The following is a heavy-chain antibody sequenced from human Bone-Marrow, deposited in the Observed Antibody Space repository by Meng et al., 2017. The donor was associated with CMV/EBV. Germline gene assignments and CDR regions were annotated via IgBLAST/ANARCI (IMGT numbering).Heavy chain of an antibody. J-gene: IGHJ4*02. Sequence: GGSLRLSCAASGFTFSSYAMSWVRQAPGKGLEWVSAISGSGGSTYYADSVKGRFTISRDNSKNTLYLQMNSLRTEDTAVYYCAKDDDSAGYYFAYYWGQGPLVTFYS. V-gene: IGHV3-23*01. CDR1: GFTFSSYA. CDR2: ISGSGGST. D-gene: IGHD3-22*01. CDR3: AKDDDSAGYYFAYY.